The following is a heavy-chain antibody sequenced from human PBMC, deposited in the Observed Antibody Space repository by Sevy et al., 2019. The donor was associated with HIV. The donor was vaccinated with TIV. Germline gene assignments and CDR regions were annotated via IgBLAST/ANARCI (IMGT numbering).Heavy chain of an antibody. CDR2: IWCDGGNT. CDR1: GFTFSSYG. CDR3: ARDLEFYDNGDYGPAFMPDY. Sequence: GGSLRLSCAASGFTFSSYGMHWVRQAPGKGLEWVALIWCDGGNTYYADSVKGRFTISRDIAKNTLHLQMNSLRGEDTAVYYCARDLEFYDNGDYGPAFMPDYWGQGTLVTVSS. D-gene: IGHD4-17*01. J-gene: IGHJ4*02. V-gene: IGHV3-33*01.